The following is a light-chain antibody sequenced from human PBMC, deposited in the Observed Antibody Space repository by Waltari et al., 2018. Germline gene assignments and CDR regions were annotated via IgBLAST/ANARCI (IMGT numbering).Light chain of an antibody. V-gene: IGKV1-27*01. CDR2: GAS. CDR3: QKYNSPPFT. J-gene: IGKJ3*01. Sequence: DIEMTQSPSSLSASVGDRLPTTYQASPDISEFLAWYHQKQGKVPTLLLYGASTLHSGVSSRFSGSGSGTEFTLTISCLQPDDAATYYCQKYNSPPFTFGPGTKVDLK. CDR1: PDISEF.